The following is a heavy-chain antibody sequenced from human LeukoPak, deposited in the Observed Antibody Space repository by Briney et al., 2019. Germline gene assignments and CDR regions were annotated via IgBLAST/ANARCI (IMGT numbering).Heavy chain of an antibody. D-gene: IGHD1-26*01. Sequence: ASETLSLTCTVSGGSISSYYWSWIRQPPGKGLEWIGYIYTSGSTNYNPSLKSRVTISVDTSKNQFSLKLSSVTAADTAVYYCARHANSGSYYYYYYMDVWGKGTTVTVSS. J-gene: IGHJ6*03. V-gene: IGHV4-4*09. CDR1: GGSISSYY. CDR2: IYTSGST. CDR3: ARHANSGSYYYYYYMDV.